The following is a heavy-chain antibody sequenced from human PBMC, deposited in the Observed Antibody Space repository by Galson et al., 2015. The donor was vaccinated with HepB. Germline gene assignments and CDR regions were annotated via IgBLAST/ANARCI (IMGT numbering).Heavy chain of an antibody. CDR3: AKLYSKWELRNPGLHDAFDI. V-gene: IGHV3-23*01. D-gene: IGHD1-26*01. CDR2: ISGSGGST. J-gene: IGHJ3*02. CDR1: GFTFSSYA. Sequence: SLRLSCAASGFTFSSYAMSWVRQAPGKGLEWVSAISGSGGSTYYADSVKGRFTISRDNSKNTLYLQMNSLRAEDTAVYYCAKLYSKWELRNPGLHDAFDIWGQGTMVTVSS.